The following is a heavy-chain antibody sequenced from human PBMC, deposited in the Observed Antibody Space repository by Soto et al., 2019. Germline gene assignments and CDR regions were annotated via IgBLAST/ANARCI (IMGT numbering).Heavy chain of an antibody. V-gene: IGHV1-18*01. CDR1: VYTFTSYG. Sequence: AALVTVSLKASVYTFTSYGSSWGRPAPGQGLEGMGWISAYNGNTNYAQKLQGRVTMTTDTSTSTAYMELRSLRSDDTAVYYCARDRGFGELSNYYYYYYMDVWGKGTTVTVSS. CDR2: ISAYNGNT. J-gene: IGHJ6*03. D-gene: IGHD3-10*01. CDR3: ARDRGFGELSNYYYYYYMDV.